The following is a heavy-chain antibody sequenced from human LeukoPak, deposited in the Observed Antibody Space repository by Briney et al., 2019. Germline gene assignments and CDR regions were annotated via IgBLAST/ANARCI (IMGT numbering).Heavy chain of an antibody. V-gene: IGHV3-30*04. CDR1: GFTFSSYA. D-gene: IGHD5-12*01. CDR3: ARDRVPRSDGYNYPGGY. CDR2: ISYDGSNK. Sequence: GGSLRLSCAASGFTFSSYAMHWVRQAPGRGLEWVALISYDGSNKYYADSVRGRFTISRDNSKNTLYLQMNSLRAEDTAVYYCARDRVPRSDGYNYPGGYWGQGTLVTVSS. J-gene: IGHJ4*02.